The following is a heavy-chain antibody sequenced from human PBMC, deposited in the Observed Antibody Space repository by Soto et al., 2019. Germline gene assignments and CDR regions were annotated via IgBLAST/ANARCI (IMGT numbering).Heavy chain of an antibody. Sequence: GLSMKIWRRGSEGRSTSFWGRRMRQMPGKGLEXMGXTYXXDXVXXXSXXXQGQVTISADKSISTAYLQWSSLKASETAMYYCASTRYYDSSGSGMDVWGQGTTVTVAS. J-gene: IGHJ6*02. CDR1: EGRSTSFW. CDR2: TYXXDXVX. CDR3: ASTRYYDSSGSGMDV. V-gene: IGHV5-51*01. D-gene: IGHD3-22*01.